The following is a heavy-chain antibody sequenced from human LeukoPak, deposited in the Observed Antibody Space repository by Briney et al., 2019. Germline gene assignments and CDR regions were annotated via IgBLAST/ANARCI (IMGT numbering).Heavy chain of an antibody. CDR3: ARAQWELLVNDAFDI. CDR2: IIPIFGTA. D-gene: IGHD1-26*01. V-gene: IGHV1-69*13. J-gene: IGHJ3*02. Sequence: ASVKVSCKASGGTFSSYAISWVRQAPGQGLEWMGGIIPIFGTANYAQKFQGRVTITADESTSTAYMELSSLRSEDTAVYYCARAQWELLVNDAFDIWGQGTMVTVSS. CDR1: GGTFSSYA.